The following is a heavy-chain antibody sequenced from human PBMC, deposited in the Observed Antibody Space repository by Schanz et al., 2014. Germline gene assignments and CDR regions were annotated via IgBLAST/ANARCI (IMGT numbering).Heavy chain of an antibody. CDR1: GYTFIDYS. CDR2: INPSSGGT. CDR3: ARDSHRRVAGPGY. J-gene: IGHJ4*02. Sequence: QVQLVQSGSELKKPGASVKVSCTASGYTFIDYSLNWVRQAPGQGLEWMGWINPSSGGTNYAQKFQGRVTMTRDTSISTAYMELNRLRSDDTAVYYCARDSHRRVAGPGYWGQGTLVTVSS. V-gene: IGHV1-2*02.